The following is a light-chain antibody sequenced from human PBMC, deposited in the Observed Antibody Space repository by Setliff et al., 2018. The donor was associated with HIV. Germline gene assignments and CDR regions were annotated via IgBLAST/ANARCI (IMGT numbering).Light chain of an antibody. V-gene: IGLV2-23*01. J-gene: IGLJ1*01. Sequence: LTQPASVSGSPGQSITISCTGTSGDVGRYNLVSWYQQHPARAPKLIIYQATRRPSGVSNRFSGSKSGNVASLTISGLQAEDEADYYCCSNTGSNTFVFGTGTK. CDR1: SGDVGRYNL. CDR3: CSNTGSNTFV. CDR2: QAT.